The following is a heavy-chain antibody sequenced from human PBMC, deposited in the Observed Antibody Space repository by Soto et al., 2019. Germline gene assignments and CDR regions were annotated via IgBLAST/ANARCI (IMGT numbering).Heavy chain of an antibody. CDR3: AKDRGVYWYFDL. CDR1: GFTFSSYG. Sequence: QVQLVESGGGVVQPGRSLRLSCAASGFTFSSYGMHWVRQAPGKGLEWVAVISYDGSNKYYADSVKGRITISRDNSKNTLYLQMNSLRAEDTAVYYCAKDRGVYWYFDLWGRGTLVTVSS. CDR2: ISYDGSNK. J-gene: IGHJ2*01. V-gene: IGHV3-30*18. D-gene: IGHD2-8*01.